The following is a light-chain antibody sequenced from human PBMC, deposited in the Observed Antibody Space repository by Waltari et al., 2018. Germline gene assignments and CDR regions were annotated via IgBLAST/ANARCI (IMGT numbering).Light chain of an antibody. J-gene: IGKJ1*01. CDR3: MQATHWPLT. CDR2: KVS. Sequence: DVVMTQSPLSLPVTLGQPASIYCTSSQSLVHSDGKTYLNWFHQGTGQSPRRLIYKVSNRDSGVPDRFSGSGSGTDFTLTISRVEAEDVGIYYCMQATHWPLTFGQGTRVEIK. V-gene: IGKV2-30*02. CDR1: QSLVHSDGKTY.